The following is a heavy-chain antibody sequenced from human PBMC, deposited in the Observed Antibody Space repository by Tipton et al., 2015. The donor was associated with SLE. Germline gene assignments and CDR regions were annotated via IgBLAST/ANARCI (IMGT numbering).Heavy chain of an antibody. CDR2: IYYSGNT. CDR3: ARDNSYFAF. D-gene: IGHD1-1*01. CDR1: GGSISSSNYY. V-gene: IGHV4-39*07. J-gene: IGHJ4*01. Sequence: TLSLTCTVSGGSISSSNYYWGWIRQPPGKGLEWIGSIYYSGNTFYNPSLKGRVVLSVDTSKNQFSLRLDFVTVADTAVYYCARDNSYFAFWGQGTLVTVSS.